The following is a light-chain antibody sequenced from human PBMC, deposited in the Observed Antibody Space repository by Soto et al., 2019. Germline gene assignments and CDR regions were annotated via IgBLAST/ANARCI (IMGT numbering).Light chain of an antibody. Sequence: EMVLTQSPGTLSLSPGERATLSCRASQRVISSYLAWHQQKPGQAPRLLIYDTSSRATGIPDRFSGSGSGTEFTLTINSLQSEDFAVYYCQEYDNWPPEGTFGQGTKVDIK. J-gene: IGKJ1*01. CDR2: DTS. V-gene: IGKV3-20*01. CDR3: QEYDNWPPEGT. CDR1: QRVISSY.